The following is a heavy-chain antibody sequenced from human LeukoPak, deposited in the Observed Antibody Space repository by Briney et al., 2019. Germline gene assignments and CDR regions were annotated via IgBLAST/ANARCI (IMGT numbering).Heavy chain of an antibody. J-gene: IGHJ6*02. CDR3: ASGGGRDGYNYDYYGMDV. D-gene: IGHD5-24*01. Sequence: ASVKVSCKASGYTFTSFGIAWVRQAPGQGLEWMGWISAYNGNTNYAQKLQGRVTMTTDTSTSTAYMELRSLRSDHTAVYYCASGGGRDGYNYDYYGMDVWGQGTTVTVS. V-gene: IGHV1-18*01. CDR2: ISAYNGNT. CDR1: GYTFTSFG.